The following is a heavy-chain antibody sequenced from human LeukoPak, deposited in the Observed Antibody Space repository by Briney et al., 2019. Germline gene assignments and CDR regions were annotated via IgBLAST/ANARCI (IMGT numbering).Heavy chain of an antibody. J-gene: IGHJ4*02. CDR2: ISWNSGSI. Sequence: GGSLRLSCAASGFTFDDYAMHWVRQAPGKGLEWVSGISWNSGSIGYADSVKGRFTISRDNAKNSLYLQMSSLRAEDTALYYCAKSSERDGDFFDYWGQGTLVTVSS. V-gene: IGHV3-9*01. CDR1: GFTFDDYA. CDR3: AKSSERDGDFFDY. D-gene: IGHD4-17*01.